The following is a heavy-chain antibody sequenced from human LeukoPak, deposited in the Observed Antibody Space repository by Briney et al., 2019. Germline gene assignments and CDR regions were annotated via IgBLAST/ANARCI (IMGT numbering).Heavy chain of an antibody. CDR3: ANEKTLTFDY. J-gene: IGHJ4*02. V-gene: IGHV3-43*01. CDR1: GFTYDDYT. D-gene: IGHD3-9*01. Sequence: GGSLRLSCAASGFTYDDYTMHWVRQAPGKGLEWLSLITRDAYSTYYADSVKGRFTISRDNSKNSLYLQMNNLRTEDTALYFCANEKTLTFDYWGRGTLVTVSS. CDR2: ITRDAYST.